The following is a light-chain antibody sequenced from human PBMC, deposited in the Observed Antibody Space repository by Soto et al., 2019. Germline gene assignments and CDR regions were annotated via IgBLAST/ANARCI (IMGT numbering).Light chain of an antibody. CDR3: QQSGSSPGLT. Sequence: VLTQSPGTLSLSPGERATLSCRASQNINSRYLAWYQQKPDQDPRLLIYGTSKRATGIPDRFSGSGSRTDFTLTIIILEPEDFSVYYCQQSGSSPGLTFGPGTKVDIK. J-gene: IGKJ3*01. CDR2: GTS. CDR1: QNINSRY. V-gene: IGKV3-20*01.